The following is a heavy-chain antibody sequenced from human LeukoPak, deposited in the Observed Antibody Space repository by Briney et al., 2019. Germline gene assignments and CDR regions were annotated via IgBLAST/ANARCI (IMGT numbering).Heavy chain of an antibody. CDR2: INPNSDGT. CDR1: GYTFTGYY. CDR3: ARVVVVAATTYYYYYYMDV. D-gene: IGHD2-15*01. J-gene: IGHJ6*03. V-gene: IGHV1-2*02. Sequence: ASVKVSCKASGYTFTGYYMHWVRQAPGQGLEWMGWINPNSDGTNYAQKLQGRVTMTTDTSTSTAYMELRSLRSDDTAVYYCARVVVVAATTYYYYYYMDVWGKGTTVTVSS.